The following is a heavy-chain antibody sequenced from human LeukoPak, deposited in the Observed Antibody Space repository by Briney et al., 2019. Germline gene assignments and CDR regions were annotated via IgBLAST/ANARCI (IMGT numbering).Heavy chain of an antibody. CDR2: IHSVDNT. CDR1: GLVVTTSY. Sequence: GGSLRLSCAASGLVVTTSYMSWVRQAPGKGLEWVSLIHSVDNTFYVDSVRGRFTISRDNSRNTLYLQMNSLRAEDTAVYYCARDEVGAGNTYVKFDFWGQGTLVTVSS. D-gene: IGHD5-18*01. J-gene: IGHJ4*02. V-gene: IGHV3-66*01. CDR3: ARDEVGAGNTYVKFDF.